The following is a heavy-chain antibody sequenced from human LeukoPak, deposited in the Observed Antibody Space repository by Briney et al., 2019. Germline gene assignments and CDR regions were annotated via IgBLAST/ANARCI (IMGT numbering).Heavy chain of an antibody. V-gene: IGHV3-30-3*01. J-gene: IGHJ4*02. CDR1: GFTFSSYG. CDR2: ISYDGSNK. Sequence: GGSLRLSCAASGFTFSSYGMHWGRQAPGKGMEWVAVISYDGSNKYYADSVKGRFTISRENTKKTRYLQMNSLRAEETAVYYCARATLYWGQGTLVTVSS. CDR3: ARATLY.